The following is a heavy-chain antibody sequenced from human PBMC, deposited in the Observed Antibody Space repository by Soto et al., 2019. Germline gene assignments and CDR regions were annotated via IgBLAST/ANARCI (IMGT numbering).Heavy chain of an antibody. V-gene: IGHV3-33*01. CDR2: IWYDGSNK. D-gene: IGHD3-9*01. Sequence: QVQLVESGGGVVQPGRSLRLSCAASGFTFSSYGMHWVRQAPGKGLEWVAVIWYDGSNKYYADSVKGRFTISRDNSKNPLYLQMNSLRAEDTAVYYCARTWGIDILTGPDYWGQGTLVTVSS. CDR1: GFTFSSYG. J-gene: IGHJ4*02. CDR3: ARTWGIDILTGPDY.